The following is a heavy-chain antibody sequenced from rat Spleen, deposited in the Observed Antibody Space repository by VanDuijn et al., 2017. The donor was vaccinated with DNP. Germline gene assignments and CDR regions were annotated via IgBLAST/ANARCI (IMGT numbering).Heavy chain of an antibody. V-gene: IGHV5-58*01. CDR2: IRYDGGRT. CDR1: GFTFSNYW. J-gene: IGHJ3*01. Sequence: EVQLVETGGGLVQPGRSLKLSCVASGFTFSNYWMYWIRQAPGKGLEWVAYIRYDGGRTYYRDSVKGRFTISRDNAKSTLYLQMNSLRSEDTATYYCARSGSYGGHWFAYWGQGTLVTVSS. D-gene: IGHD1-1*01. CDR3: ARSGSYGGHWFAY.